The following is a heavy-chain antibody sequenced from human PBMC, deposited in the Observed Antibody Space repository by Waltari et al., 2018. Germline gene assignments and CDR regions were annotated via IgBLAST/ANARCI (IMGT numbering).Heavy chain of an antibody. Sequence: EVQLVESGGGLVQPGGSLRLSWAASGFTFGSYWMSWVRQAPGKGLEWVANIKQDGSEKYYVDSVKGRFTSSRDNAKNSLYLQMNSLRAEDTAVYYCARVGLSWFDPWGQGTLVTVSS. V-gene: IGHV3-7*01. J-gene: IGHJ5*02. CDR1: GFTFGSYW. CDR3: ARVGLSWFDP. D-gene: IGHD1-26*01. CDR2: IKQDGSEK.